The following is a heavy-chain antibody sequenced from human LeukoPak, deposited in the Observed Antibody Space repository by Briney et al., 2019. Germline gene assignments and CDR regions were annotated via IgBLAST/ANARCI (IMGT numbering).Heavy chain of an antibody. Sequence: SETLSLTCAVYGGSFSTYYWSWIRQPPGKGLEWIGEINHSGSTNYNPSLKSRVTISGDTSKNQFSLKLSSVTAADTAMYYCAREANIATAIVWFDPWGQGTLVTVTS. CDR1: GGSFSTYY. V-gene: IGHV4-34*01. J-gene: IGHJ5*02. D-gene: IGHD6-13*01. CDR3: AREANIATAIVWFDP. CDR2: INHSGST.